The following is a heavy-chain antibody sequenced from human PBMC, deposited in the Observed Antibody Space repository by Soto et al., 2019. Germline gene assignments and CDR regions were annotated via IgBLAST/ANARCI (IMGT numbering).Heavy chain of an antibody. Sequence: ELQLVETGGGLIQTGGSLRLSCAASGFSISSNYIAWVRQPPGKGLEWVSTTFSGGNTEYAASVKGRCSISRDNFKNTLYLQMDTRRVEDTAVYYCARKPPSAIQGWAFGMDVWCQGARVCVSS. CDR1: GFSISSNY. J-gene: IGHJ6*01. D-gene: IGHD2-21*01. V-gene: IGHV3-53*02. CDR2: TFSGGNT. CDR3: ARKPPSAIQGWAFGMDV.